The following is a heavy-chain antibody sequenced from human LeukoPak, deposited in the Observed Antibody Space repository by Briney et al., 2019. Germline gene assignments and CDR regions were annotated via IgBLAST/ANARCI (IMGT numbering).Heavy chain of an antibody. CDR3: AASSQTYYYDGSGYKNWFDP. CDR1: AGTFSSNT. D-gene: IGHD3-22*01. Sequence: SVKVTFKGSAGTFSSNTISLLRQAPGQGLELMGVTIPIFGTAIYVQKFQGRVTLTTDESTCTAYVELSSLRSEDTAVYYCAASSQTYYYDGSGYKNWFDPWGQGRLVTV. J-gene: IGHJ5*02. CDR2: TIPIFGTA. V-gene: IGHV1-69*05.